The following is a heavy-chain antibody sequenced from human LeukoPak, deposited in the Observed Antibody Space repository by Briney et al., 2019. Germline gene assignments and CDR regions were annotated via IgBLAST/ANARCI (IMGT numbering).Heavy chain of an antibody. V-gene: IGHV3-15*07. CDR1: GFTFSSYS. D-gene: IGHD6-19*01. J-gene: IGHJ4*02. Sequence: GGSLRLSCAASGFTFSSYSMNWVRQAPGKGLEWVGRIKSKTDGGTTDYAAPVKGRFTISRDDSKNTLYLQMNSLKTEDTAVYYCTTDSSGWPSVDYWGQGTLVTVSS. CDR2: IKSKTDGGTT. CDR3: TTDSSGWPSVDY.